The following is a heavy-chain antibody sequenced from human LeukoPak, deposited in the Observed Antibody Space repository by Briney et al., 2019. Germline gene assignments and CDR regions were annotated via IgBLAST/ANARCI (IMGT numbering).Heavy chain of an antibody. D-gene: IGHD5-12*01. Sequence: SETLSLTCAVYGGSFSGYYWSWIRQPPGKGLEWIGEINHSGSTNYNPSLKSRVTISVDTSKNQFSLKLSSVTAADTAVYYCARDQGGYNWFDPWGQGTLVTVSS. CDR2: INHSGST. J-gene: IGHJ5*02. CDR1: GGSFSGYY. V-gene: IGHV4-34*01. CDR3: ARDQGGYNWFDP.